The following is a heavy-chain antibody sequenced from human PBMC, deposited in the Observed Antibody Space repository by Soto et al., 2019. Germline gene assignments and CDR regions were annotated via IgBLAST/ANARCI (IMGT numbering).Heavy chain of an antibody. CDR2: IYYSGST. Sequence: SETPSITCTVSGGSISRYYWSWIRQPPGKGLEWIGYIYYSGSTNYNPSLKSRVTISVDTSKNQFSLKLSSVTAADTAVYYCARRLGVAFFLRVDHSPKSTLFPYTRTSDL. D-gene: IGHD3-3*01. V-gene: IGHV4-59*01. CDR3: ARRLGVAFFLRVDHSPKSTLFPYTRTSDL. J-gene: IGHJ2*01. CDR1: GGSISRYY.